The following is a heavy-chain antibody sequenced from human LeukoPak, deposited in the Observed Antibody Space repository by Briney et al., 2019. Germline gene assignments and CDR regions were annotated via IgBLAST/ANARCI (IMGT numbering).Heavy chain of an antibody. D-gene: IGHD3-9*01. V-gene: IGHV3-21*01. J-gene: IGHJ4*02. CDR3: ARDPLRYLRVGHYDY. CDR2: IDYDSSHI. Sequence: PGGSLRLSCAASGFTFSNSAMNWVRLVPGKGLEWVSSIDYDSSHIYYAASVRGRFTISRDNARNSVYLQMNSLRVEDTAVYYCARDPLRYLRVGHYDYWGQGTLVAVSS. CDR1: GFTFSNSA.